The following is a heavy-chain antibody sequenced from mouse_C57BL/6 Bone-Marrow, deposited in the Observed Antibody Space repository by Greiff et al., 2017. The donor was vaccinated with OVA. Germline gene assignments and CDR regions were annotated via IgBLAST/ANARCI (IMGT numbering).Heavy chain of an antibody. CDR3: ARRGALRSWFAY. D-gene: IGHD2-4*01. Sequence: EVKLLESGGGLVQPGGSLKLSCAASGFTFSDYYMYWVRQTPEKRLEWVAYISNGGGSTYYPDTVKGRFTISRDNAKNTLYLQMSRLKSEDTAMYYCARRGALRSWFAYWGQGTLVTVSA. CDR1: GFTFSDYY. V-gene: IGHV5-12*01. CDR2: ISNGGGST. J-gene: IGHJ3*01.